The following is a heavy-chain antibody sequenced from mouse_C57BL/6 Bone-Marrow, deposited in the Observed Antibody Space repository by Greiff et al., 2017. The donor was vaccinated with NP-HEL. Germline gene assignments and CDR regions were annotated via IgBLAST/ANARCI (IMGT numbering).Heavy chain of an antibody. Sequence: EVQVVESGGDLVKPGGSLKLSCAASGFTFSSYGMSWVRQTPDKRLEWVATISSGGSYTYYPDSVKGRFTISRDNAKNTLYLQMSSLKSEDTAMYYCARHERDYDDYWGQGTTLTVSS. CDR3: ARHERDYDDY. CDR1: GFTFSSYG. D-gene: IGHD2-4*01. V-gene: IGHV5-6*01. J-gene: IGHJ2*01. CDR2: ISSGGSYT.